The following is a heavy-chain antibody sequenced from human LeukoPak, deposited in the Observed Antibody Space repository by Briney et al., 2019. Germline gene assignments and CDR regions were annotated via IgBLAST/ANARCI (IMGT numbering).Heavy chain of an antibody. CDR3: AREEVTMVRGVIIPDYYYYGMDV. CDR2: ISSSSYI. Sequence: GGSLRLSCAASGFTFSSYSMHWVRQAPGKGLEWVSSISSSSYIYYADSVMGRFTISRDNAKNSLYLQIDSRRAEDTAVYYCAREEVTMVRGVIIPDYYYYGMDVWGQGTTVTVSS. J-gene: IGHJ6*02. V-gene: IGHV3-21*01. CDR1: GFTFSSYS. D-gene: IGHD3-10*01.